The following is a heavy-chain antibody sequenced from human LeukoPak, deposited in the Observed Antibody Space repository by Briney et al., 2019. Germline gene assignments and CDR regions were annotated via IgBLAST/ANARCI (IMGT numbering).Heavy chain of an antibody. CDR1: GYTFTSYG. J-gene: IGHJ6*02. Sequence: ASVKVSCKASGYTFTSYGISWARQATGQGLEWMGWMNPNSGNTGYAQKFQGRVTMTRNTSISTAYMELSSLRSEDTAVYYCATAWVAYYDFWSGSVSYYGMDVWGQGTTVTVSS. D-gene: IGHD3-3*01. V-gene: IGHV1-8*02. CDR3: ATAWVAYYDFWSGSVSYYGMDV. CDR2: MNPNSGNT.